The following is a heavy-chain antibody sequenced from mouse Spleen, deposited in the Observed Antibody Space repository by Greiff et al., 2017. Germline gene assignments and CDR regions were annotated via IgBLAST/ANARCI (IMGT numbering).Heavy chain of an antibody. Sequence: EVQLQQSGPELVKPGASVKVSCKASGYSFTDYNMYWVKQSHGKSLDWIGFIDPYNGATTYNRKFTGKATLTVDKSSSTAFIHLNSLTSEDSAVYFCTRDLSATRYYFDYWGQGTSLTVSS. CDR1: GYSFTDYN. D-gene: IGHD6-1*01. J-gene: IGHJ2*02. V-gene: IGHV1S135*01. CDR3: TRDLSATRYYFDY. CDR2: IDPYNGAT.